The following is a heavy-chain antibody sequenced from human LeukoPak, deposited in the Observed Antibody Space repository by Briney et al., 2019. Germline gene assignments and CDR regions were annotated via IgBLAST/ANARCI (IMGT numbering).Heavy chain of an antibody. V-gene: IGHV3-23*01. CDR2: MSGSGYYT. CDR3: AKMEGQRLYDYCMDV. CDR1: GFPFSNFA. Sequence: GGSLRLSCAASGFPFSNFAMSWVRQAPGKGLEWVSAMSGSGYYTYYVESVKGRFTISRDNSKNTLYLHMNSLRADDTAVYYCAKMEGQRLYDYCMDVWGRGTTVTVSS. D-gene: IGHD3-3*01. J-gene: IGHJ6*03.